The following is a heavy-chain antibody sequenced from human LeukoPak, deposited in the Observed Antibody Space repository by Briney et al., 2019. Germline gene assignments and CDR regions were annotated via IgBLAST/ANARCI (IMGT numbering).Heavy chain of an antibody. CDR3: AKGGTMVRGVNPLGDYGMDV. Sequence: GASVKVSCKASGGTFSSYAISWVRQAPGQGLEWMGRIIPILGIANYAQKFQGRVTMTRDTSISTAYMELRSLRSEDTAVYYCAKGGTMVRGVNPLGDYGMDVWGQGTTVTVSS. J-gene: IGHJ6*02. CDR1: GGTFSSYA. CDR2: IIPILGIA. D-gene: IGHD3-10*01. V-gene: IGHV1-69*04.